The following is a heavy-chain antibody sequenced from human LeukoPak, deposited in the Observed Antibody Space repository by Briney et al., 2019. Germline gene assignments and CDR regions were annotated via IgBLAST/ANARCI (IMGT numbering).Heavy chain of an antibody. CDR2: IYYSGST. D-gene: IGHD5-18*01. V-gene: IGHV4-31*03. J-gene: IGHJ4*02. CDR1: GGSISSGGYY. Sequence: SETLSLTCTVSGGSISSGGYYWSWIRQHPGKGLEWIGYIYYSGSTYYNPSLKSRVTISVDTSKNQFSLKLSSVTAADTAVYYCARGSRYSYGRFDYWGQGTLVTVSS. CDR3: ARGSRYSYGRFDY.